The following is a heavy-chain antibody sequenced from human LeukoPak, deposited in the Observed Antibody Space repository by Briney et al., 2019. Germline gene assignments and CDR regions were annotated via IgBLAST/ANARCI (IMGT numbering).Heavy chain of an antibody. V-gene: IGHV1-3*01. CDR1: GYTFTSYA. J-gene: IGHJ4*02. Sequence: ASVKVSCKASGYTFTSYAMHWVRQAPGQRLEWMGWINAGNGNTKYSQKFQGRVTITRDTSASTAYMELSSLRSEDTAVYYCARDHRLWFGESLPDYWGQGTLVTVSS. CDR3: ARDHRLWFGESLPDY. D-gene: IGHD3-10*01. CDR2: INAGNGNT.